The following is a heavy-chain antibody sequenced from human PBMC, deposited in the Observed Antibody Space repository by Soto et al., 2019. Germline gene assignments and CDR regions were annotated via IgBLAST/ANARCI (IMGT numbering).Heavy chain of an antibody. V-gene: IGHV5-51*01. CDR2: IYPGHSES. CDR3: ARHITPNRWSALDY. Sequence: EVQLVQSGAEMKKPGESLKISCKGSGYTFTGHWIGWVRLTPGRGLEWMGIIYPGHSESMYSPSFQGQVIMSVDESVNTAYLQWNSMKASDTAMYSCARHITPNRWSALDYWGQGTLVTVSS. J-gene: IGHJ4*02. CDR1: GYTFTGHW. D-gene: IGHD2-15*01.